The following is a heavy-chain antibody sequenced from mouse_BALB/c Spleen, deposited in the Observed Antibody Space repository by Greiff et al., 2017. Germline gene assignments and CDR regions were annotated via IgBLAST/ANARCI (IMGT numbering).Heavy chain of an antibody. Sequence: VQLQQSGAELVRPGSSVKISCKASGYAFSSYWMNWVKQRPGQGLEWIGQIYPGDGDTNYNGKFKGKATLTADKSSSTAYMQLSSLTSEDSAVYFCARIYGKYRGYFDYWGQGTTLTVSS. J-gene: IGHJ2*01. CDR2: IYPGDGDT. V-gene: IGHV1-80*01. D-gene: IGHD2-1*01. CDR1: GYAFSSYW. CDR3: ARIYGKYRGYFDY.